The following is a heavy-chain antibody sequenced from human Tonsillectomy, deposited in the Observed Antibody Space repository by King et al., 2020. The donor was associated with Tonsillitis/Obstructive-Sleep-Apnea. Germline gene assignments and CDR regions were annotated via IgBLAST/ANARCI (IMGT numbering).Heavy chain of an antibody. D-gene: IGHD5-24*01. J-gene: IGHJ4*02. CDR2: INAGNGNT. CDR1: GYTFTTYT. CDR3: ARDKDGYNYPDY. Sequence: QLVQSGAEVKKPGASVKVSCKASGYTFTTYTMHWVRQAPGQRLEWMGWINAGNGNTEYSQKFQGRVTITRYTSASTAYMELSSLRSEDTAVYYCARDKDGYNYPDYWGQGTLVTVSS. V-gene: IGHV1-3*01.